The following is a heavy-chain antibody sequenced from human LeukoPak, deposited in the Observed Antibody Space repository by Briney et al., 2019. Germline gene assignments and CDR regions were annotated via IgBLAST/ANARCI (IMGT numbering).Heavy chain of an antibody. CDR1: GGSISSYY. V-gene: IGHV4-59*01. CDR2: IYYSGST. J-gene: IGHJ3*02. Sequence: PSETLSLTCTVSGGSISSYYWSWIRRPPGKGLEWIGCIYYSGSTNYNPSLKSRVTISVDTSKNQFSLKLSSVTAADTAVYYCARDQSSAVYEIKSAFDIWGQGTMVTVSS. CDR3: ARDQSSAVYEIKSAFDI. D-gene: IGHD2-8*01.